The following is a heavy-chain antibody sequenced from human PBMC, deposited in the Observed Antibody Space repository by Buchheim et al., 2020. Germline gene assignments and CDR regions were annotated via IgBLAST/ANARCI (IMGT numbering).Heavy chain of an antibody. D-gene: IGHD3-22*01. Sequence: EVQLVESGGGLVQPGGSLRLSCAASGFTFSSYWMSWVRQAPGKGLEWVANIKQDGSEKYYVDSVKGRFTISRDNAKNSLYLQMNRLGAEDTAVYYCAREGGATYYYDSSGYGFDYWGQGAL. CDR3: AREGGATYYYDSSGYGFDY. V-gene: IGHV3-7*04. CDR2: IKQDGSEK. J-gene: IGHJ4*02. CDR1: GFTFSSYW.